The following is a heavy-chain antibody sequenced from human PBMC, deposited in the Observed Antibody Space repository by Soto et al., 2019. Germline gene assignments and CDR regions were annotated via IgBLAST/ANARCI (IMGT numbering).Heavy chain of an antibody. J-gene: IGHJ5*02. V-gene: IGHV4-39*01. D-gene: IGHD3-22*01. Sequence: SETLSLTCTVSGGSISSSSYYWGWIRQPPGKGLEWIGSIYYSGSTYYNPSLKSRVTISVDTSKNQFSLKLSSVTAADTAVYYCARRRIVDNWVDPWGQGTLVTVS. CDR2: IYYSGST. CDR1: GGSISSSSYY. CDR3: ARRRIVDNWVDP.